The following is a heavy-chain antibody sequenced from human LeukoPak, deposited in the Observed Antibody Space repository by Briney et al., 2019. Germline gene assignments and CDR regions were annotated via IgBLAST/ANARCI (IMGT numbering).Heavy chain of an antibody. CDR3: ARSVTVTDYFDY. Sequence: PSETLSLTCAVYGGSFSGYYWSWIRQPPGKGLEWIGEINHSGSTNYNPSLKSRVTISVDTSKNQFSLKLSSVTAADTAVYYCARSVTVTDYFDYWGQGTLVTVSS. J-gene: IGHJ4*02. D-gene: IGHD4-11*01. CDR1: GGSFSGYY. CDR2: INHSGST. V-gene: IGHV4-34*09.